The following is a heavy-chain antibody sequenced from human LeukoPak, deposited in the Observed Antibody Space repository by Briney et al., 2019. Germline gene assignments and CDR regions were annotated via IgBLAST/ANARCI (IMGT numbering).Heavy chain of an antibody. J-gene: IGHJ4*02. CDR3: ARVRARNSVRYSLDY. CDR2: IYTSGST. CDR1: GGSISSYY. Sequence: SETLSLTCTVSGGSISSYYWSWIRQPAGKGLEWIGRIYTSGSTNYNPSLKSRVTMSVDTSKNQFSLKLSSVTAADTAVHYCARVRARNSVRYSLDYWGQGTLVTVSS. V-gene: IGHV4-4*07. D-gene: IGHD1-26*01.